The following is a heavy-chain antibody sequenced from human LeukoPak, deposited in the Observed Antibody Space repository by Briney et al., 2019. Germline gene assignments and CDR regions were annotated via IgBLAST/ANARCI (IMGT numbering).Heavy chain of an antibody. D-gene: IGHD1-26*01. Sequence: GGSLRLSCVGSGFTFTKFAMTWVRQAPGKGLEWVSSMGPTGDTYYLDSVKGRFSLSRDVSKSTMPLQMTTLRVDDTAVYFCAKATPYGTTWVGGFDLWGQGTMVTVSS. V-gene: IGHV3-23*01. CDR1: GFTFTKFA. J-gene: IGHJ3*01. CDR3: AKATPYGTTWVGGFDL. CDR2: MGPTGDT.